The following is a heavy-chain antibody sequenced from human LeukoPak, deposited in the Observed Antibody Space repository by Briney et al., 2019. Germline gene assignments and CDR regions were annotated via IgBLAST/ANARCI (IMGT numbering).Heavy chain of an antibody. CDR3: ATRDHPGYRGYDSDY. V-gene: IGHV1-69*13. D-gene: IGHD5-12*01. CDR2: IIPIFGTA. Sequence: ASVKVSCKASGGTFSSYAISWVRQAPGQGLEWMGGIIPIFGTANYAQKFQGRVTITADESTSTAYMELSSLRSEDTAVYYCATRDHPGYRGYDSDYWGQGTLVTVSS. J-gene: IGHJ4*02. CDR1: GGTFSSYA.